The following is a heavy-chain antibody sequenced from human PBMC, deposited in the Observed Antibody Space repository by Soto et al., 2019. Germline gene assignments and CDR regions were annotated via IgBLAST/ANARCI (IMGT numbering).Heavy chain of an antibody. CDR1: GFTFSAFE. Sequence: EVQLVESGGGLVQPGGSLRLSCAASGFTFSAFEMNWVRQAPGKGLEWLSDIYNSGSTMTYADSVKGRFAISRDNAKNSLYLEMYSLRAEDTAVYYCARESGGTGLDVWGQGTTVTVSS. J-gene: IGHJ6*02. CDR3: ARESGGTGLDV. CDR2: IYNSGSTM. V-gene: IGHV3-48*03. D-gene: IGHD1-1*01.